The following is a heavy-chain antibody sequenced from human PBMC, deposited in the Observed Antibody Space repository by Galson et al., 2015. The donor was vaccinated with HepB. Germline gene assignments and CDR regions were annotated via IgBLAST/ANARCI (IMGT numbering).Heavy chain of an antibody. CDR3: ATSSSYCSGGSCYNY. CDR2: ISYDGSNK. V-gene: IGHV3-30*04. CDR1: GLTFSSYA. D-gene: IGHD2-15*01. Sequence: SLRLSCAASGLTFSSYAMHWVRQAPGKGLEWVAVISYDGSNKYYADSVKGRFTISRDNSKNTLYLQMNSLRAEDTAVYYCATSSSYCSGGSCYNYWGQETLVTVSS. J-gene: IGHJ4*02.